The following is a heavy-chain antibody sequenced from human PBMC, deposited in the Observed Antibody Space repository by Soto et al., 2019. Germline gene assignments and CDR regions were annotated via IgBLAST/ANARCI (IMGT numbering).Heavy chain of an antibody. CDR1: GFTFSSYG. CDR2: ISYDGSNK. D-gene: IGHD3-10*01. Sequence: GGSLRLSCAASGFTFSSYGMHWVRQAPGKGLEWVAVISYDGSNKYYADSVKGRFTISRDSSKNTLYLEMNSLRPEDTAVYYCAKGEYYYGSGSPYYGMDVWGQGTTVTVSS. V-gene: IGHV3-30*18. J-gene: IGHJ6*02. CDR3: AKGEYYYGSGSPYYGMDV.